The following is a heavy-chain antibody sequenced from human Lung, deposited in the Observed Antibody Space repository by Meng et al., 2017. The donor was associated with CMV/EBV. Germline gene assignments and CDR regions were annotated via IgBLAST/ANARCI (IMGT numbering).Heavy chain of an antibody. J-gene: IGHJ6*02. CDR2: INSDGMST. CDR1: GFTFSSYW. D-gene: IGHD3-10*01. Sequence: GGSLRLXXAASGFTFSSYWMHWVRQAPGKGLVWVSRINSDGMSTSYADSVKGRFTISRDNAKNTLYLQMNSLRAEDTAVYYCARDLGFWGFGELVYYYYGMDVWCQGNXVTVAS. V-gene: IGHV3-74*01. CDR3: ARDLGFWGFGELVYYYYGMDV.